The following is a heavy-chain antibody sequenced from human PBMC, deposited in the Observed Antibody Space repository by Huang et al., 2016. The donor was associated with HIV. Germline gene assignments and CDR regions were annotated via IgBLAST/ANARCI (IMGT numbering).Heavy chain of an antibody. D-gene: IGHD6-6*01. Sequence: QVQLQQWGAGLLKPSETLSLTCAVYGGSFTGYYWSWFLPPPGQGLEWIGEIDHSGSTNYNPSLKSRVTMSVDTSKSQFSLKLISVTADTAMYYCASGPHSARTLDFWGQGTLVTVSS. J-gene: IGHJ4*02. CDR3: ASGPHSARTLDF. CDR2: IDHSGST. CDR1: GGSFTGYY. V-gene: IGHV4-34*01.